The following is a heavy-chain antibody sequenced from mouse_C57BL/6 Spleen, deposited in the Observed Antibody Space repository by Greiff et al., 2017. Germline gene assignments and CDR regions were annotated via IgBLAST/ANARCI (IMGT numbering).Heavy chain of an antibody. CDR1: GYTFTSYW. D-gene: IGHD2-5*01. CDR2: IDPSDSYT. V-gene: IGHV1-69*01. CDR3: ARGAYYSNNERYFDV. J-gene: IGHJ1*03. Sequence: QVQLQQPGAELVMPGASVKLSCKASGYTFTSYWMHWVKQRPGQGLEWIGEIDPSDSYTNYNQKFKGKSTLTVDKSSSTAYMQLSSLTSEDSAVYYCARGAYYSNNERYFDVWGTGTTVTVSS.